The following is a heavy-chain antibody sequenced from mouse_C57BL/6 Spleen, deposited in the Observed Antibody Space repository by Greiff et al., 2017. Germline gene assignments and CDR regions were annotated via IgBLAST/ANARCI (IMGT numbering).Heavy chain of an antibody. D-gene: IGHD1-1*01. CDR2: IDPSDSET. V-gene: IGHV1-52*01. CDR3: ATATVVATDY. Sequence: QVQLQQPGAELVRPGSSVKLSCKASGYTFTSYWMHWVKQRPIQGLEWIGNIDPSDSETHYNQKFKDKATLTVDKSSSTAYMQLSSLTSEDAAVYYCATATVVATDYWGQGTTLTVSS. J-gene: IGHJ2*01. CDR1: GYTFTSYW.